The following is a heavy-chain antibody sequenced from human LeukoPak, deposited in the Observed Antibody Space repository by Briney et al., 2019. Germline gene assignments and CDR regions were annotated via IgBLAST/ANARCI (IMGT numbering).Heavy chain of an antibody. CDR3: ALSARDIVVVPAA. D-gene: IGHD2-2*01. Sequence: SETLSLTCAVYGGSFSGYYWSWIRQPPGKGLEWIGEINHSGSTNYNPSLKSRVTLSVDTSKNQFSLKLSSVTAADTAVYYCALSARDIVVVPAAWGQGTLVTVSS. V-gene: IGHV4-34*01. J-gene: IGHJ4*02. CDR2: INHSGST. CDR1: GGSFSGYY.